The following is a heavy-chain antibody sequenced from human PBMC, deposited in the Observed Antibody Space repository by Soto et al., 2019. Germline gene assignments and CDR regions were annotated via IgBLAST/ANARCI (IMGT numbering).Heavy chain of an antibody. D-gene: IGHD3-10*01. CDR1: GYTFSSYA. J-gene: IGHJ4*02. V-gene: IGHV1-3*01. Sequence: ASVKVSCKASGYTFSSYAMHWVRQAPGQRLEWMGWINAGNGNTKYAQKLQGRVTMTTDTSTSTAYMELRSLRSDDTAVYYCARYYYGSGSYYIAYYFDYWGQGTLVTVSS. CDR3: ARYYYGSGSYYIAYYFDY. CDR2: INAGNGNT.